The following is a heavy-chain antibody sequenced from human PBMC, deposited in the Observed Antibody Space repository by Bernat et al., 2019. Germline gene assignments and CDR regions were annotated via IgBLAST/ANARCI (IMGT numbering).Heavy chain of an antibody. CDR1: GFTFSSYA. CDR3: ARDPFGSGVDNWFDP. J-gene: IGHJ5*02. V-gene: IGHV3-30-3*01. D-gene: IGHD3-10*01. Sequence: QVQLVESGGGVVQPGRSLRLSCVASGFTFSSYAMHWVRQAPGKGLEWVAVISYDGSNKYYADSVKGRFTISRDNSKNTLYLQMNSLRAEDTAVYYCARDPFGSGVDNWFDPWGQGTLVTVSS. CDR2: ISYDGSNK.